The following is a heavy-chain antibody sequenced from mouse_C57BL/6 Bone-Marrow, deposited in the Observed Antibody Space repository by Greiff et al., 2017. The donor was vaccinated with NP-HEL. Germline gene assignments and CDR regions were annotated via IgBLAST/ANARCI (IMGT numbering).Heavy chain of an antibody. V-gene: IGHV1-81*01. J-gene: IGHJ4*01. CDR1: GYTFTSYG. D-gene: IGHD2-2*01. Sequence: VQLQQSGAELARPGASVKLSCKASGYTFTSYGISWVKQRTGQGLEWIGEIYPRSGNTYYNEKFKGKATLTADKSSSTAYMELRSLTSEDAAVYFCAREGRLSYYAMDYWGQGTSVTVSS. CDR2: IYPRSGNT. CDR3: AREGRLSYYAMDY.